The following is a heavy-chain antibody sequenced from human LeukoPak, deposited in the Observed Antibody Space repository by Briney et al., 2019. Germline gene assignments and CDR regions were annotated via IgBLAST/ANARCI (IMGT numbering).Heavy chain of an antibody. CDR1: GFTFSSYA. CDR2: ISGSGGST. CDR3: AKAEGRSIAVAGRPPFDY. V-gene: IGHV3-23*01. J-gene: IGHJ4*02. Sequence: GGSLRLSCAASGFTFSSYAMSWVRQAPGKGLEWVSAISGSGGSTYYADSVKGRFTISRDNSKNTLYLQMNSLRAEDTAVYYCAKAEGRSIAVAGRPPFDYWGQGTLVTVSS. D-gene: IGHD6-19*01.